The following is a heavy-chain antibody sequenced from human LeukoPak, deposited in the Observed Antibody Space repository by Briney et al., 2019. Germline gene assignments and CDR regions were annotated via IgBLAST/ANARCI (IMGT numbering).Heavy chain of an antibody. V-gene: IGHV3-53*01. Sequence: PGASLRLSCAASGFTVSNTYMTWVRQAPGKGLEWVSLIYTGGKSYYADSVKGRFTISRDNSRNSLFLQISSLRAEDTAVYYCATVSEFGDYRFDSWGQGTLVTVSS. CDR3: ATVSEFGDYRFDS. D-gene: IGHD4-17*01. CDR2: IYTGGKS. J-gene: IGHJ4*02. CDR1: GFTVSNTY.